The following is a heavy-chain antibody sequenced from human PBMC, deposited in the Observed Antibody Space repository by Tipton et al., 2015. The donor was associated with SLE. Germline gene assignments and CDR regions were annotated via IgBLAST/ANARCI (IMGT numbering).Heavy chain of an antibody. CDR2: ISYDGSNK. CDR3: ARDVVVAASGG. J-gene: IGHJ4*02. D-gene: IGHD2-15*01. CDR1: GFTFSSYA. Sequence: QLVQSGGGVVQPGRSLRLSCAASGFTFSSYAMHWVRQAPGKGLEWVAVISYDGSNKYYADSVKGRFTISRDNSKNTLYLQMNSLRAEDTAVYYCARDVVVAASGGWGQGTLVTVPS. V-gene: IGHV3-30-3*01.